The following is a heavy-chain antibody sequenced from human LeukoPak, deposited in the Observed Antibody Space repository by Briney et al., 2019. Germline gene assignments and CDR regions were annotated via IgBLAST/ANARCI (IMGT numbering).Heavy chain of an antibody. CDR2: IYYSGST. V-gene: IGHV4-30-4*01. D-gene: IGHD3-10*02. Sequence: SQTLSLTCTVSGGSISSGDYYWSWIRQPPGKGLEWIGYIYYSGSTYYSPSLKSRVTISVDTSKNQFSLKLSSVTAADTAVYYCVTKCGGGNWFDPWGRGTLVTVSS. CDR1: GGSISSGDYY. J-gene: IGHJ5*02. CDR3: VTKCGGGNWFDP.